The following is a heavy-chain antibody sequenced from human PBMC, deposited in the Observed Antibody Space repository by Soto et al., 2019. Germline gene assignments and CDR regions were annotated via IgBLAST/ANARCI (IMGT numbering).Heavy chain of an antibody. CDR3: ARAPGGMIVVVRYYYGMDV. V-gene: IGHV1-69*13. D-gene: IGHD3-22*01. CDR1: GGTFSSYA. Sequence: SVKVSCKASGGTFSSYAISWVRQAPGQGLEWMGGIIPIFGTANYAQKFQGRVTITADESTSTAYMELGSLRSEDTAVYYCARAPGGMIVVVRYYYGMDVWGQGTTVTVSS. J-gene: IGHJ6*02. CDR2: IIPIFGTA.